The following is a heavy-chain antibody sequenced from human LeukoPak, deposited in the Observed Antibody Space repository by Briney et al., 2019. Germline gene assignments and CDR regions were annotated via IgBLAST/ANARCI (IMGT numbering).Heavy chain of an antibody. CDR2: VSAGHHA. J-gene: IGHJ4*02. D-gene: IGHD5-18*01. CDR3: VREARGYHYTYFDY. CDR1: GLTLGGHD. V-gene: IGHV3-13*01. Sequence: PGGSLRLSCTASGLTLGGHDMHWVRQTTGDGLEWVAAVSAGHHAFYAGSVKGRFTVSREDAKNSLFLQMNSLRAGATAIYYCVREARGYHYTYFDYWGQGSLVTVSS.